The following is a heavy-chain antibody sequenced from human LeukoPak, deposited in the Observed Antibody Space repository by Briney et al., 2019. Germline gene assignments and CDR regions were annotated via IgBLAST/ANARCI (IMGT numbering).Heavy chain of an antibody. CDR1: GGSISSSSYY. Sequence: PSETLSLTCTVSGGSISSSSYYWGWISQPPGKGLEWIGSIYYSGSTYYNPSLKSRVTISVDTSKNQFSLKLSSVTAADTAVYYCARLKRVGSMELYWGQGTLVTVSS. CDR2: IYYSGST. V-gene: IGHV4-39*01. D-gene: IGHD3-10*01. CDR3: ARLKRVGSMELY. J-gene: IGHJ4*02.